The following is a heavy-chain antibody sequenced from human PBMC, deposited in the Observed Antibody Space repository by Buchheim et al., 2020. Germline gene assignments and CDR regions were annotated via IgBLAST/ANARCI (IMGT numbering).Heavy chain of an antibody. CDR3: AKAKGWYYYYYGMDV. Sequence: QVQLVESGGGVVQPGRSLRLSCAASGFTFSSYGMHWVRQAPGKGLEWVAVISYDGSNKYYADSVKGRFTISRDNSKNKLYLQMNSLRAEDTAVYYCAKAKGWYYYYYGMDVWGQGTT. V-gene: IGHV3-30*18. J-gene: IGHJ6*02. CDR1: GFTFSSYG. CDR2: ISYDGSNK.